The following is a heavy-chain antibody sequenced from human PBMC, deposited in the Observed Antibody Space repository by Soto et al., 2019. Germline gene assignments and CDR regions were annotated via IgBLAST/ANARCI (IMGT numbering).Heavy chain of an antibody. D-gene: IGHD6-19*01. CDR1: GFSLSNARMG. CDR3: DYGGWPEYFQH. V-gene: IGHV2-26*01. Sequence: QVTLKESGPALVKPTETLTLTCTVSGFSLSNARMGVSWIRQPPGKALEWLAHIFSNEEKSYSTSLKSRLNISKDTSKSQADLTMTNMDPLEKATYYYDYGGWPEYFQHWGQGTLVTVSS. CDR2: IFSNEEK. J-gene: IGHJ1*01.